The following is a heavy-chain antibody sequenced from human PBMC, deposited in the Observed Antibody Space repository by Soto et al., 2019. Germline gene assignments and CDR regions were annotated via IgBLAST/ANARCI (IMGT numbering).Heavy chain of an antibody. CDR3: ARDQVEMATAFDD. J-gene: IGHJ4*02. CDR2: ISSDGSNK. V-gene: IGHV3-30-3*01. CDR1: GFTFSSYT. D-gene: IGHD2-15*01. Sequence: QVHLVESGGGVVQPGRSLRLSCAASGFTFSSYTMHWVRQAPGQGLEWMAVISSDGSNKYYADSVKGLFTISRHNSKNPLYLQMNILRAADTAVYCCARDQVEMATAFDDWGQGTLVTVSS.